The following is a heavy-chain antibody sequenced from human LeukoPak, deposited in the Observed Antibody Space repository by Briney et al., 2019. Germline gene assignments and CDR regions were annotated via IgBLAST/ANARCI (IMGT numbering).Heavy chain of an antibody. D-gene: IGHD5-18*01. Sequence: GGSLRLSCAASGFTFSSFPIHWVRQAPGKGLEWVALISYDGSNKNYADSVKGRFTISRDNSANTLFVQMSSLRPDDTAVYYCARGVSHGSATFAGWGQGTLVIVSS. J-gene: IGHJ4*02. CDR2: ISYDGSNK. CDR1: GFTFSSFP. V-gene: IGHV3-30*04. CDR3: ARGVSHGSATFAG.